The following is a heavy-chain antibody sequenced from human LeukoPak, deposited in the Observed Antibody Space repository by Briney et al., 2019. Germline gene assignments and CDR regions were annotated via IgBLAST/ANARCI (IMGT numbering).Heavy chain of an antibody. CDR1: GFTVSSNY. D-gene: IGHD6-19*01. CDR3: ARVGAVAPYFDY. Sequence: GGSLRLSCAASGFTVSSNYMSWVRQAPGKGLEWVSVIYSGGSTYYADSVKGRFTISRDNSKNTLYLQMNSLGAEDMAVYYCARVGAVAPYFDYWGQGTLVTVSS. CDR2: IYSGGST. V-gene: IGHV3-66*01. J-gene: IGHJ4*02.